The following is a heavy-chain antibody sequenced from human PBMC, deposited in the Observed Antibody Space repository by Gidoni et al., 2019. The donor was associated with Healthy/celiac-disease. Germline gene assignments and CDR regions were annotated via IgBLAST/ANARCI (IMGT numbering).Heavy chain of an antibody. CDR1: GYTFPSHG. CDR3: ARDRNPPTTVTTGAVDY. CDR2: TSAYNGNT. J-gene: IGHJ4*02. Sequence: QAQLVQSGAEVKKPCASVKVSCKASGYTFPSHGISWVRQAPGQGLEWKGWTSAYNGNTNYAQKLQGRVTMTTDTSTSTAYMELRSLRSDDTAVYYCARDRNPPTTVTTGAVDYWGQGTLVTVSS. D-gene: IGHD4-17*01. V-gene: IGHV1-18*01.